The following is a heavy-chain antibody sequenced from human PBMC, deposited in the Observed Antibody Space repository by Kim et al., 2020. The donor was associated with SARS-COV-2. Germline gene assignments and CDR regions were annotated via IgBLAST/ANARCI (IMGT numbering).Heavy chain of an antibody. V-gene: IGHV4-34*01. Sequence: SETLSLTCAVYGGSFSGYYWSWIRQPPGKGLEWIGEINHSGSTNYNPSLKSRVTISVDTSKNQFSLKLSSVTAADTAVYYCAREGGVEKRDYWGQGTLVTVSS. CDR2: INHSGST. CDR3: AREGGVEKRDY. CDR1: GGSFSGYY. J-gene: IGHJ4*02. D-gene: IGHD3-16*01.